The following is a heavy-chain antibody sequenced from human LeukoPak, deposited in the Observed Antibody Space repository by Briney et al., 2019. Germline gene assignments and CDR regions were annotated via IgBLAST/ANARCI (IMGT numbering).Heavy chain of an antibody. Sequence: SETLSLTCAVYGRSFSGYYSSWIRQPPGKGLEWIGETNHSVSTNYNPALKGRVTISVDTSKNQFSLKLSSETAADTAVYYCARGPDYYGSGSYYKRKGYFDYWGQGTLVTVSS. D-gene: IGHD3-10*01. CDR1: GRSFSGYY. V-gene: IGHV4-34*01. CDR2: TNHSVST. J-gene: IGHJ4*02. CDR3: ARGPDYYGSGSYYKRKGYFDY.